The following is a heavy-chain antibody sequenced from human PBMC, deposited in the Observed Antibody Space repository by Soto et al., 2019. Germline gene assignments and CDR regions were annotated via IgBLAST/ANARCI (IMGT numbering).Heavy chain of an antibody. Sequence: QGTLKESGPVLVKPTETLTLTCTVSGFSLTNTRMGVSCIRQPPGKALEWLAHIFSDDEKSFSPSLKSRHTIDKDTAKSQVVLTMTNMDPVDTATYYCARIDTTFGFDYWGQGSLVTVCS. CDR2: IFSDDEK. D-gene: IGHD3-16*01. CDR1: GFSLTNTRMG. CDR3: ARIDTTFGFDY. V-gene: IGHV2-26*01. J-gene: IGHJ4*02.